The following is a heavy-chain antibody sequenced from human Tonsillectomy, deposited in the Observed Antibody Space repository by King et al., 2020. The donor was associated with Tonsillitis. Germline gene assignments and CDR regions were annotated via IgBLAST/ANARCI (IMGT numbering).Heavy chain of an antibody. V-gene: IGHV3-33*01. Sequence: QLVQSGGGVVQPGRSLRLSCAASGFTFSSYGMHWVRQAPGKGLEWVAVIWYDGSNKYYADSVKGRFTISRDNSKNTLYLQMNSLRAEDTAVYYCARSEYYDFWSGYWDYYYYGMDVWGHGTTVTVSS. CDR3: ARSEYYDFWSGYWDYYYYGMDV. D-gene: IGHD3-3*01. CDR1: GFTFSSYG. CDR2: IWYDGSNK. J-gene: IGHJ6*02.